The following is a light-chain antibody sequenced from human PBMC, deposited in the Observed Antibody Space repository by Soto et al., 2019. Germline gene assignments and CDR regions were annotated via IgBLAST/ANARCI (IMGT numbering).Light chain of an antibody. CDR3: SSYTSSSTLFYV. Sequence: QSVLTQPASVSGSPGQSITISCTGTSSDVGGYNYVSWYQQHPGKAPKLMIYDVSTRPSGVSNRVSGSKSGNTASLTISGLEAEDEADYYCSSYTSSSTLFYVFGTGTKLTVL. J-gene: IGLJ1*01. V-gene: IGLV2-14*01. CDR1: SSDVGGYNY. CDR2: DVS.